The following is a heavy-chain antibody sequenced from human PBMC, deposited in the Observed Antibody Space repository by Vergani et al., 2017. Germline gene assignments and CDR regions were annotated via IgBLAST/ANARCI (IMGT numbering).Heavy chain of an antibody. CDR1: GFTFSSYG. J-gene: IGHJ4*02. D-gene: IGHD6-19*01. V-gene: IGHV3-30*18. Sequence: QVQLVESGGGVVQPGRSLRLSCAASGFTFSSYGMHWVRQAPGKGLEWVAVISYDGSNKYYADSVKGRFTIPRDNSKNTLYLQMNSLRAEDTAVYYCAKAGIAVAGFDYWGQGTLVTVSS. CDR3: AKAGIAVAGFDY. CDR2: ISYDGSNK.